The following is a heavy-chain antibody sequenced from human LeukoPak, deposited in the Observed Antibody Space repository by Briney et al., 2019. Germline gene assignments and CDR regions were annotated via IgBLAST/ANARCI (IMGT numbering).Heavy chain of an antibody. CDR1: GYTFTGYY. CDR2: INPNSGGT. D-gene: IGHD3-9*01. J-gene: IGHJ4*02. CDR3: ARAYYDILTGYYPVFGY. V-gene: IGHV1-2*06. Sequence: ASVKVSCTASGYTFTGYYMHWVRQAPGQGLEWMGRINPNSGGTNYAQKFQGRVTMTRDTSISTAYMELSRLRSDDTAVYYCARAYYDILTGYYPVFGYWGQGTLVTVSS.